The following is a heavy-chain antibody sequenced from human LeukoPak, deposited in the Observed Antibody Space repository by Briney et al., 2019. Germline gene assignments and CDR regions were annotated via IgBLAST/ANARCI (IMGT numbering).Heavy chain of an antibody. CDR2: IIPILGIA. Sequence: SVKVSCKASGGTFSSYAISWVRQAPGQGLEWMGRIIPILGIANYAQKFQGRVTMTTDTSTSTAYMELRSLRSDDTAVYYCARGARTTVTTPFGYWGQGTLVTVSS. CDR1: GGTFSSYA. V-gene: IGHV1-69*04. D-gene: IGHD4-17*01. J-gene: IGHJ4*02. CDR3: ARGARTTVTTPFGY.